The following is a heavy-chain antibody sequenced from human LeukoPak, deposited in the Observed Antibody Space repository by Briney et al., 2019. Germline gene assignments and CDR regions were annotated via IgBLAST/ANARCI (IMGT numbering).Heavy chain of an antibody. V-gene: IGHV3-20*04. Sequence: GGSLRLSCAASGYTFDDYGMSWVRHVPGKGLEWVSDINWRGDRTHYADSVKGRFTISRDNAKNSLYLQMNSLGVEDTALYYCTRDRPYFLAALATVPNWFDPWGQGTVVTVSS. J-gene: IGHJ5*02. CDR1: GYTFDDYG. CDR2: INWRGDRT. CDR3: TRDRPYFLAALATVPNWFDP. D-gene: IGHD4-11*01.